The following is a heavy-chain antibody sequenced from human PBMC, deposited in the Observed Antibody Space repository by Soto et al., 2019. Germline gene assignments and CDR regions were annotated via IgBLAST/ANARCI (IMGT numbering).Heavy chain of an antibody. Sequence: ASVKVSCKASGYTFTSYYMHWVRQAPGQGLEWMGIINPSGGSTSYAQKFQGRVTMTRDTSTSTVYMELSSLRSEDTAVYYCATDGDYYYYDSSGYCCDYWGLGTLGSVSA. CDR1: GYTFTSYY. D-gene: IGHD3-22*01. V-gene: IGHV1-46*01. CDR3: ATDGDYYYYDSSGYCCDY. J-gene: IGHJ4*02. CDR2: INPSGGST.